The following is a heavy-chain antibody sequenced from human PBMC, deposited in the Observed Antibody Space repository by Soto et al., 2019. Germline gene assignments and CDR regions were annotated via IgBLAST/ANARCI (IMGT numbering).Heavy chain of an antibody. Sequence: SETLSLTCAVYGGSFNGYYWTWIRQPPGKGPEWIGHIDHSGSTNYNPSLKSRVTISVDTSKNQFSLKVRSVTAADMAVFYCARAPDKYYFDSWGQGTQVTVSS. J-gene: IGHJ4*02. CDR3: ARAPDKYYFDS. V-gene: IGHV4-34*01. CDR2: IDHSGST. CDR1: GGSFNGYY.